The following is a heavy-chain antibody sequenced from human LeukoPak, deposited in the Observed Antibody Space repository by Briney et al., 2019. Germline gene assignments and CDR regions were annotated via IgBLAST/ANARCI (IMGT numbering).Heavy chain of an antibody. V-gene: IGHV1-8*01. CDR2: MNPKRGNT. D-gene: IGHD6-13*01. J-gene: IGHJ6*02. CDR3: ARGGSSSSYYNNYGMDV. Sequence: ASVKVSCKASGYFLTSFDINWVRQGSGQGLEWMGWMNPKRGNTGYAPTFQGRVTITRDTSIDTAFMELSSLRPDDTAVYYCARGGSSSSYYNNYGMDVWGQGTTITVSS. CDR1: GYFLTSFD.